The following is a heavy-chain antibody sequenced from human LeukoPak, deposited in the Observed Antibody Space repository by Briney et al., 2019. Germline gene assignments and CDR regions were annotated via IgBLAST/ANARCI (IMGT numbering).Heavy chain of an antibody. CDR1: GFTFSSYG. V-gene: IGHV3-30*18. CDR3: AKDRGAGMTSDAFDI. J-gene: IGHJ3*02. Sequence: GRSLRLSCAASGFTFSSYGMHWVRQAPGKGLEWVAVISYDGSNKYYADSVKGRFTISRDNSKNTLYLQMNSLRAEDTAVYYCAKDRGAGMTSDAFDIWGQGTMVTVSS. D-gene: IGHD3-10*01. CDR2: ISYDGSNK.